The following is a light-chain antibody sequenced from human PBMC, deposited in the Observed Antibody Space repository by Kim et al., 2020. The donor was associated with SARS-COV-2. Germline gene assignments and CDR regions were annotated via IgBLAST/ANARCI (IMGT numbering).Light chain of an antibody. CDR1: QSVSSY. CDR3: QHAGPSLHT. V-gene: IGKV3-11*01. CDR2: DAS. Sequence: CLAPGERASLPCRGSQSVSSYFAWYIQKPGQAPRLLIYDASIRATGIPAMFSGSGSGIHFTLTFSSLEPEHRELHSIQHAGPSLHTSGLGT. J-gene: IGKJ2*01.